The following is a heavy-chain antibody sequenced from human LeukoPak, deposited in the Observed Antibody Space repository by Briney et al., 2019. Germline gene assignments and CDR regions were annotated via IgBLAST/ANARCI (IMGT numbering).Heavy chain of an antibody. V-gene: IGHV3-23*01. D-gene: IGHD5-18*01. Sequence: GSLRLSCAASGFTFCSYAMSWVRQAPGKGLEWVSAISGRGGSTYYADSVKGRFTISRDNSKNTLYLQMNSLRAEDTAVYYCAKAEGVFGYSYGYDYYYYGMDVWGQGTTVTVSS. CDR3: AKAEGVFGYSYGYDYYYYGMDV. CDR2: ISGRGGST. CDR1: GFTFCSYA. J-gene: IGHJ6*02.